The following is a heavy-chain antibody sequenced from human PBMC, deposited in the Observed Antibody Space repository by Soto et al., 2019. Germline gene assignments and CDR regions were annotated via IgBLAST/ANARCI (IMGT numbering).Heavy chain of an antibody. CDR2: IYSGGST. D-gene: IGHD6-19*01. V-gene: IGHV3-66*01. J-gene: IGHJ5*02. CDR1: GFTVSSNY. Sequence: EVQLVESGGGLVQPGGSLRLSCAASGFTVSSNYMSWVRQAPGKGLEWVSVIYSGGSTYYAVSVRGRFSISRDNSKNTRCHLMNSLRGEDTAVYYYARDGGRYAPWGKRSLVTVSS. CDR3: ARDGGRYAP.